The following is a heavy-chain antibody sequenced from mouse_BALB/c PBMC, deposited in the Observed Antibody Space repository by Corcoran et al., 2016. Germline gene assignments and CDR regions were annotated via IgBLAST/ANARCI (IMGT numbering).Heavy chain of an antibody. D-gene: IGHD2-1*01. CDR3: ARLGYYGNSAY. CDR2: INPDSSTI. Sequence: EVKVLDSGGGLVQPGGSLKLSCAASGFDSSRYWMSWVRQAPGKGLEWIGEINPDSSTINYTPSLKYKFIISRDNAKNTLYLQVSKVRSEDTALYYCARLGYYGNSAYWGQGTLVTVSA. V-gene: IGHV4-1*02. J-gene: IGHJ3*01. CDR1: GFDSSRYW.